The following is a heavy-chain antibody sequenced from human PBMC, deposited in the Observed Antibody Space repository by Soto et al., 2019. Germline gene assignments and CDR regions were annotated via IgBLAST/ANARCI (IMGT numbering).Heavy chain of an antibody. CDR2: IYTSGST. CDR3: ARESTVAGTDNWFDS. V-gene: IGHV4-4*07. CDR1: GAFISGYY. D-gene: IGHD6-13*01. J-gene: IGHJ5*01. Sequence: TSETLSLTCTVSGAFISGYYWSWIRQPAGKGLEWIGRIYTSGSTKYSPSLKSRATMSVDTSKKQFSLKLNSVTAADTAVYYCARESTVAGTDNWFDSWGQGTLVTVSS.